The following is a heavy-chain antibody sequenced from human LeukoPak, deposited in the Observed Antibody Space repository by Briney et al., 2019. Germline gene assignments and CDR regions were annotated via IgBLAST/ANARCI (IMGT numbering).Heavy chain of an antibody. J-gene: IGHJ4*02. CDR1: GYTFTGYY. D-gene: IGHD3-16*02. CDR2: INPNSGGT. CDR3: ARDVDIITFGGVIVRVNYFDY. V-gene: IGHV1-2*02. Sequence: ASVKVSCKASGYTFTGYYMHWVRQAPGQGLEWMGWINPNSGGTNYAQKFQGRVTMTRDTSISTAYMELSRLRSDDTAVYYCARDVDIITFGGVIVRVNYFDYWGQGTLVTVSS.